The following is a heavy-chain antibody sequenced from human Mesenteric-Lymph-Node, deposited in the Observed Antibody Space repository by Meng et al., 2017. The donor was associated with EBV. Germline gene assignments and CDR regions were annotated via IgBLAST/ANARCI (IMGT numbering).Heavy chain of an antibody. CDR1: GGSISNSDYY. CDR3: ARVGYCSGGSCSFRYFDY. J-gene: IGHJ4*02. Sequence: VPRQTAGPGPGSPSQRLSLTVIVSGGSISNSDYYWSWIRQPPGKGLEWIGYIYYSGSTYYNPSLKSRVTISVDTSKNQFSLKLSSVTAADTAVHYCARVGYCSGGSCSFRYFDYWGQGILVTVSS. V-gene: IGHV4-30-4*01. D-gene: IGHD2-15*01. CDR2: IYYSGST.